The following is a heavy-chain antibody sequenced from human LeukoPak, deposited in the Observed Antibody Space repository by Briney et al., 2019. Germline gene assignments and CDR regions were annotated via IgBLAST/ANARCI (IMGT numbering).Heavy chain of an antibody. CDR2: IWYDGSNK. V-gene: IGHV3-33*01. Sequence: PGRSLRLSCAASGFTFSSYGMHWVRQAPGKGLEWVAVIWYDGSNKYYADSVKGRFTISRDNSKNTLYLQMNSLRAEDTAVYYCARGSYQLPPSYMDVWDKGTTVTVSS. CDR3: ARGSYQLPPSYMDV. D-gene: IGHD2-2*01. J-gene: IGHJ6*03. CDR1: GFTFSSYG.